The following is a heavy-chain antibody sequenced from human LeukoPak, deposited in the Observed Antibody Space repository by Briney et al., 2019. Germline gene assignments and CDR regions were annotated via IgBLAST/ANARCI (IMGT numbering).Heavy chain of an antibody. V-gene: IGHV3-30*18. J-gene: IGHJ4*02. CDR1: GFTFSGCG. CDR3: AKGLYSDNDPIDY. D-gene: IGHD5-12*01. Sequence: PGRSLSLSCAASGFTFSGCGMHWVRQAPGKGLEWVAVISYDGTNEYYADSVRGRFTISRDNFKNTLDLQMNSLRDEDTAVYYCAKGLYSDNDPIDYWGQGTLVTVSS. CDR2: ISYDGTNE.